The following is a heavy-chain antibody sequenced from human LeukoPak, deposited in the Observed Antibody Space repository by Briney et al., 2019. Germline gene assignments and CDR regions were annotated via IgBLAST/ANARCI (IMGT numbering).Heavy chain of an antibody. V-gene: IGHV4-59*01. CDR1: GGSISSFY. D-gene: IGHD3-3*01. CDR2: IYYSGSTNSGST. CDR3: ARAIWGAYYDLDL. J-gene: IGHJ2*01. Sequence: SETLSLTCTVSGGSISSFYWSWIRQPPGKGLEWIAYIYYSGSTNSGSTNYNPSLKSRVTISVDTSKNQFSLKLSSVTAADTAVYYCARAIWGAYYDLDLWGRGTLVTVSS.